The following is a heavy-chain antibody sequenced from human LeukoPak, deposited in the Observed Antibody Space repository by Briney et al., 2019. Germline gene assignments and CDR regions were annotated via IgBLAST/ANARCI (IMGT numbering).Heavy chain of an antibody. V-gene: IGHV3-21*01. CDR3: ARPHCGGGSCYLDY. J-gene: IGHJ4*02. CDR1: GFTFSSYS. CDR2: ISSSSSYI. Sequence: PGGSLRLSCAASGFTFSSYSMNWVRQAPGKGLEWVSSISSSSSYIYYADSVKGRFTISRDNAKNSLYLQMNSLRAEDTAVYYCARPHCGGGSCYLDYWGQGTLVTVSS. D-gene: IGHD2-15*01.